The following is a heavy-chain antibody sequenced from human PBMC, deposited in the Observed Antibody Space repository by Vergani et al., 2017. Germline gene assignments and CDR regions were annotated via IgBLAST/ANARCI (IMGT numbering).Heavy chain of an antibody. D-gene: IGHD2-2*01. J-gene: IGHJ6*01. CDR2: INWNGGGT. CDR1: GFTFDDYG. V-gene: IGHV3-20*04. Sequence: EVQLVESGGGVVRPGGSLRLSCAASGFTFDDYGMSWVRQAPGKGLEWVSGINWNGGGTGYADSVKGRFTISRDNAKNSLYLQMNSLRAEDTALYYCGIYGSGPNCGSHPRVQNYGMDVWGXGTTV. CDR3: GIYGSGPNCGSHPRVQNYGMDV.